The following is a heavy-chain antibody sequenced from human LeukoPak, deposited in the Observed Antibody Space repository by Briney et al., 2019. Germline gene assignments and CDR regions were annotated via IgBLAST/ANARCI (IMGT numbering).Heavy chain of an antibody. CDR1: GFTLSDHY. Sequence: PGGSLRLSCAASGFTLSDHYIDWVRQAPGKGLEWVGRTRNKAKSYSTEYAASVKGRFIISRDDSKNSLYLQVNSLKTEDTAVYYCSRDVSTVPGSSAFDMWGQGTMVTVSS. CDR2: TRNKAKSYST. CDR3: SRDVSTVPGSSAFDM. J-gene: IGHJ3*02. V-gene: IGHV3-72*01. D-gene: IGHD4-11*01.